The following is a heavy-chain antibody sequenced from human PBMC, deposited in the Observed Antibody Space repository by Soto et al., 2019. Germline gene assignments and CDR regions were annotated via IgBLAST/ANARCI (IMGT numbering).Heavy chain of an antibody. CDR3: ARVNLGGPYYYYGMDV. CDR1: GDTFTSYA. Sequence: SVKVCFKGSGDTFTSYAMHWVRQAPGQRLEWMGWINAGNGNTKYSQKFQGRVTITRDTSASTAYMELSSLRSEDTAVYYCARVNLGGPYYYYGMDVWGQGTTVTVSS. CDR2: INAGNGNT. J-gene: IGHJ6*02. V-gene: IGHV1-3*01. D-gene: IGHD3-16*01.